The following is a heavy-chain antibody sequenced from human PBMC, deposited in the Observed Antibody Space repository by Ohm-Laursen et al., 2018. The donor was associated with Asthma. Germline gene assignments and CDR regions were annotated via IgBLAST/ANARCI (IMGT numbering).Heavy chain of an antibody. CDR1: GYTFTSYD. J-gene: IGHJ5*02. CDR2: MNPNSGNT. D-gene: IGHD3-10*01. CDR3: ALDYYGSGSYYWFDP. V-gene: IGHV1-8*01. Sequence: ASVKVSCKASGYTFTSYDINWVRQATGQGLEWMGWMNPNSGNTGYAQKFQGRVTMTRNTSISTAYMELSSLRSEDTAVYYCALDYYGSGSYYWFDPWGQGTLVTVSS.